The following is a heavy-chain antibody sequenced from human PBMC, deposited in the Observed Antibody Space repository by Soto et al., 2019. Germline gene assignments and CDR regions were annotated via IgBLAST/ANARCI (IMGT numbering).Heavy chain of an antibody. D-gene: IGHD2-15*01. CDR3: ARDGYCSGGSCYSVPVFDY. CDR1: GFTFSSYG. CDR2: IWYDGSNK. Sequence: QVQLVESGGGVVQPGRSLRLSCAASGFTFSSYGMHWVRQAPGKWLEWVAVIWYDGSNKYYADSVKGRFTISRDNSKNTLYLQMNSLRAEDTAVYYCARDGYCSGGSCYSVPVFDYWGQGTLVTVSS. J-gene: IGHJ4*02. V-gene: IGHV3-33*01.